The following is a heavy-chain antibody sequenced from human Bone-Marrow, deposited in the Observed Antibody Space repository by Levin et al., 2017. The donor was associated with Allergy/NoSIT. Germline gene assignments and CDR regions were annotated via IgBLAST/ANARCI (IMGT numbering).Heavy chain of an antibody. V-gene: IGHV3-23*01. CDR2: IFGSGGST. CDR1: GFTFSNFA. Sequence: GGSLRLSCAASGFTFSNFAVTWVRQAPGKGLEWVSTIFGSGGSTYYADSVKGRFTISRDSSKNTLFLQMKSLRAEDTAIYYCAKTAGRSYDPLDFWGQGTLVTVSS. J-gene: IGHJ4*02. D-gene: IGHD3-10*01. CDR3: AKTAGRSYDPLDF.